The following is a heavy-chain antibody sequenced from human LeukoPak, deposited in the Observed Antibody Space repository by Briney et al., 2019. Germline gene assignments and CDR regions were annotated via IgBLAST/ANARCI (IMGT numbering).Heavy chain of an antibody. CDR2: INPNSGGT. CDR1: GYTFTVYY. CDR3: ARAVELYYGSGGKPLSHLIDY. D-gene: IGHD3-10*01. V-gene: IGHV1-2*06. Sequence: GASVNVSCKASGYTFTVYYMHWVRQAPGQGLEWMGRINPNSGGTNYAQKFQGRVTMTRDTSISTAYMELSRLRSDDTAVYYCARAVELYYGSGGKPLSHLIDYWGQGTLVTVSS. J-gene: IGHJ4*02.